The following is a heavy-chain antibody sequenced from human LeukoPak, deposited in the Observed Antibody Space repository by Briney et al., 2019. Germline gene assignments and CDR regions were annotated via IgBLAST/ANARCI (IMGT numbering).Heavy chain of an antibody. D-gene: IGHD3-9*01. J-gene: IGHJ6*02. V-gene: IGHV3-7*01. CDR3: AREGGYYDILTGYYTYYYYGMTS. Sequence: GGSLRLSCTASGFTFGDYAMSWVRQAPGKGLEWVANIKQDGSEKYYVDSVKGRFTISRDNAKNSLYLQMNSLRAEDTAVYYCAREGGYYDILTGYYTYYYYGMTSGAKGPRSPSP. CDR1: GFTFGDYA. CDR2: IKQDGSEK.